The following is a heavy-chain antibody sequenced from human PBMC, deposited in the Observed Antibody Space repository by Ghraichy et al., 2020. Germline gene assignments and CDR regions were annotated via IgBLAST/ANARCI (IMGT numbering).Heavy chain of an antibody. J-gene: IGHJ2*01. D-gene: IGHD2-21*01. V-gene: IGHV3-48*01. CDR3: ARDAHIVVDWYFDL. CDR2: ISSGSSPI. Sequence: GGSLRLSCAASGFTFSTYSMNWVRQAPGKGLEWVSYISSGSSPIYYADSVKGRFTISRDNAKNSLYLQMNSLRAEDTAVYYCARDAHIVVDWYFDLWGRGTLVTVSS. CDR1: GFTFSTYS.